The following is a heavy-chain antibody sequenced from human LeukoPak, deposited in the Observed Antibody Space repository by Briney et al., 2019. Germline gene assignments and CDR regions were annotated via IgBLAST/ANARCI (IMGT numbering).Heavy chain of an antibody. CDR1: GGSFSGYY. D-gene: IGHD1-1*01. Sequence: SETLSLTCAVYGGSFSGYYWSWIRQPPGKGLEWIGEINHSGSTNYNPSLKSRVTISVDTSKNQFSLKLSSVTAADTAVYYCAKDQGLDWNHRILAGKIDFWGQGSLVAVSS. CDR2: INHSGST. CDR3: AKDQGLDWNHRILAGKIDF. J-gene: IGHJ4*02. V-gene: IGHV4-34*01.